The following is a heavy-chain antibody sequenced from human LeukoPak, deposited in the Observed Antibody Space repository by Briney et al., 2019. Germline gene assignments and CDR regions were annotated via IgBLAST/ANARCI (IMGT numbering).Heavy chain of an antibody. V-gene: IGHV3-30*03. CDR2: ISYDGSNK. CDR1: GFTFSSYG. CDR3: ARVERNYYYGMDV. J-gene: IGHJ6*02. D-gene: IGHD1-1*01. Sequence: PGGSLRLSCAASGFTFSSYGMHWVRQAPGKGLEWVAVISYDGSNKYYADSVKGRFTISRDNSKNTLYLQMNSLRAEDTAVYYCARVERNYYYGMDVWGQGTTVTVSS.